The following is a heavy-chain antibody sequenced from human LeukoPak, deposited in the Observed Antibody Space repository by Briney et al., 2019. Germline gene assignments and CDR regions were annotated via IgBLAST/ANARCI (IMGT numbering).Heavy chain of an antibody. Sequence: PSETLSLTCTVSGYSISSGYYWGWIRQPPGKGLEWIGSIYHSGSTYYNPSLKSRVTISVDTSKNQFSLKLSSVTAADTAVYYCARERGRVVVIPTRSLDYWGQGTLVTVSS. CDR3: ARERGRVVVIPTRSLDY. CDR2: IYHSGST. J-gene: IGHJ4*02. D-gene: IGHD3-22*01. CDR1: GYSISSGYY. V-gene: IGHV4-38-2*02.